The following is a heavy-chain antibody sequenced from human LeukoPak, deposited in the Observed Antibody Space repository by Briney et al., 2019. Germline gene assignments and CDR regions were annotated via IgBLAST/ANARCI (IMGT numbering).Heavy chain of an antibody. CDR2: IYSTGNT. V-gene: IGHV4-4*09. CDR3: ARRTGFDLFDY. J-gene: IGHJ4*02. D-gene: IGHD3/OR15-3a*01. Sequence: PSETLSLTCTVSGDSIGSYHWGWIRQSPGKGLEWIGYIYSTGNTNYNPSLESRVTISVDTSKNQFSLRLTSVTAADTALYFCARRTGFDLFDYWGQGTLVTVSS. CDR1: GDSIGSYH.